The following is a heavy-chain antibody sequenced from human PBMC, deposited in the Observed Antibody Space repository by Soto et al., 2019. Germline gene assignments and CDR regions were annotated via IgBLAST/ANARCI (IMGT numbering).Heavy chain of an antibody. V-gene: IGHV1-18*01. J-gene: IGHJ4*02. Sequence: QVQLVQSGAEVKKPGASVKVSCKASGYPFGGYAIGWVRQAPGQGLECMGWVSAHTGDSGYAQRFHGRVTLTTETSTSTAYMELRGLRSDDTAVYYCARPSTSYCDYGWSLAYWGQGTLVTVSS. CDR1: GYPFGGYA. D-gene: IGHD4-17*01. CDR3: ARPSTSYCDYGWSLAY. CDR2: VSAHTGDS.